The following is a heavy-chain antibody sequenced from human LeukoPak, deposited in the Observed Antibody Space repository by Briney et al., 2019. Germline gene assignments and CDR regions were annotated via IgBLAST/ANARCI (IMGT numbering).Heavy chain of an antibody. D-gene: IGHD6-19*01. Sequence: SQTLSLTCTVSGGSISSGDYYWSWIRQPPGKGLEWIGYIYYCGSTYYNPSLKIRVTISVDTSKNQFSLQLSAVTAADTAEYYCAGSSGWYVDYWGKGTLVTVFS. J-gene: IGHJ4*02. CDR1: GGSISSGDYY. V-gene: IGHV4-30-4*08. CDR3: AGSSGWYVDY. CDR2: IYYCGST.